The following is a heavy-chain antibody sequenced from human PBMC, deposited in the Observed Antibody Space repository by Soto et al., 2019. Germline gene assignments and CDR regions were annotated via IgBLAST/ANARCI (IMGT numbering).Heavy chain of an antibody. D-gene: IGHD1-26*01. Sequence: ASVKVSCKASGYTFTSYNINWGRQATGQGLEWMGWMNPNSGNTGYAQKFQGRVTMTRNTSISTAFMELSSLRSDDTAVYYCAGSGSSRNFDNWGQGTQVTVSS. J-gene: IGHJ4*02. CDR2: MNPNSGNT. CDR1: GYTFTSYN. V-gene: IGHV1-8*01. CDR3: AGSGSSRNFDN.